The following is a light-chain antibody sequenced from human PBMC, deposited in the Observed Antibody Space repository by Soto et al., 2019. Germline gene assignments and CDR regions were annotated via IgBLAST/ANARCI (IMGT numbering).Light chain of an antibody. CDR2: GNY. CDR1: SSNIGAGYD. V-gene: IGLV1-40*01. J-gene: IGLJ1*01. Sequence: QSVLTQPPSVSGAPGQRVTISCAGSSSNIGAGYDVHWYQQLPGTAPKLLIYGNYNRPSGVPDRFSGSKSGTSASLAITGLQAADEADYYCQAYDSSLSAFYVFGTGTKLTVL. CDR3: QAYDSSLSAFYV.